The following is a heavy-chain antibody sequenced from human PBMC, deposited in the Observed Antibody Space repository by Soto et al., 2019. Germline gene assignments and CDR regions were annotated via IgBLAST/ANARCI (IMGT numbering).Heavy chain of an antibody. CDR3: AKPNRDYGDYVGDY. D-gene: IGHD4-17*01. V-gene: IGHV3-30*18. CDR2: ISYDGSNK. Sequence: GGSLRLSCAASGFTFSSYGMHWVRQAPGKGLEWVAVISYDGSNKYYADSVKGRFTISRDNSKDTLYLQMNSLRAEDTAVYYSAKPNRDYGDYVGDYWGQGTLVTVSS. CDR1: GFTFSSYG. J-gene: IGHJ4*02.